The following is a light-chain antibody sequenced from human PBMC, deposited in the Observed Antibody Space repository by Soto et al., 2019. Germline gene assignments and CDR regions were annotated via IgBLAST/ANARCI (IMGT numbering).Light chain of an antibody. Sequence: DIQMTQSPSFVSASVGDRVTITCRASQGISGWLAWYQHKPGRAPKLLIHAASSLESGVPSRFRGSGSGTDFTLTISSLQPEDFATYYCQQTTSVPLTFGGGTKVEIK. V-gene: IGKV1-12*01. CDR2: AAS. J-gene: IGKJ4*01. CDR3: QQTTSVPLT. CDR1: QGISGW.